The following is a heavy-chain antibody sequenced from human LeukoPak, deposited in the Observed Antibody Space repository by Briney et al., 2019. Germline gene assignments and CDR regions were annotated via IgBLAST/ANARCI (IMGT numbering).Heavy chain of an antibody. J-gene: IGHJ4*02. CDR3: ARPRHCSSTSCSGFDY. V-gene: IGHV4-59*04. D-gene: IGHD2-2*01. Sequence: SETLSLTCTVSGGSTSSYYWSWIRQPPGKGLEWIGYIYYSGSTYYNPSLKSRVTISVDTSKNQFSLKLSSVTAADTAVYYCARPRHCSSTSCSGFDYWGQGTLVTVSS. CDR1: GGSTSSYY. CDR2: IYYSGST.